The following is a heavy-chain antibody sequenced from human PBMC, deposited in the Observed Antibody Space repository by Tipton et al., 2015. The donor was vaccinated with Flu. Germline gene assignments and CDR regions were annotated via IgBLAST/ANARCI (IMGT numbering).Heavy chain of an antibody. V-gene: IGHV4-4*07. D-gene: IGHD3-22*01. Sequence: TLSLTCTVSGGSISSYYWSWIRQPAGKGLEWIGRIYTCGSTNYNPSLKSRVTMSVDTSKNQFSLKLSSVTAADTAVYYCARDGGRITRIVGGAFDIWGQGTMVTVSS. CDR3: ARDGGRITRIVGGAFDI. CDR1: GGSISSYY. CDR2: IYTCGST. J-gene: IGHJ3*02.